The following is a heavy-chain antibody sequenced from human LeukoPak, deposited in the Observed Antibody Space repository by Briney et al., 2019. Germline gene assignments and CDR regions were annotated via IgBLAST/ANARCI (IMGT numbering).Heavy chain of an antibody. D-gene: IGHD2-2*01. CDR2: ISANAVST. J-gene: IGHJ6*03. CDR1: RFTFSSYT. CDR3: ASMPSTEIYYFYYMDV. V-gene: IGHV3-23*01. Sequence: RPGGSLRLSCADSRFTFSSYTMNWVRQAPGKGLVWVSGISANAVSTYYADSVKGRFTISRDNSKNTLYLHMDRLGTEDTAVYYCASMPSTEIYYFYYMDVWGKGTTVTVSS.